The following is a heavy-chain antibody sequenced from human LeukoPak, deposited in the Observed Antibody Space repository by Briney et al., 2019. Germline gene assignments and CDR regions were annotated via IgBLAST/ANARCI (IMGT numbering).Heavy chain of an antibody. V-gene: IGHV3-23*01. CDR1: GFTFSNYA. Sequence: GGSLRLSCAASGFTFSNYAMNWVRQAPGKGLEWVSAISASGGSTYYADSVKGRFTISRDNSKNTLYLQMNSLRAEDTAVYYCAKRGPTAYYFDSWGQGTLVTVSS. CDR2: ISASGGST. D-gene: IGHD3-10*01. CDR3: AKRGPTAYYFDS. J-gene: IGHJ4*02.